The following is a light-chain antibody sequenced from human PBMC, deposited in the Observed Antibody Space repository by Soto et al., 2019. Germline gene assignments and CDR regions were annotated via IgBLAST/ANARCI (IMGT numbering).Light chain of an antibody. CDR2: ENN. J-gene: IGLJ2*01. CDR1: SGSIASKY. V-gene: IGLV6-57*04. CDR3: QSYDSGSVV. Sequence: NFMLTQPHSVSESPGKTVTISCTSSSGSIASKYVQWYQQRPGSAPTTVIYENNQRPSWVPDRFSGSIDSSFNAASLTISGLKSEDESDYYCQSYDSGSVVFGGGTQLTVL.